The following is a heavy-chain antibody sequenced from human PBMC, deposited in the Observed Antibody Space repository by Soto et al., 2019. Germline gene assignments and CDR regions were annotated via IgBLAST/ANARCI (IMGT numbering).Heavy chain of an antibody. CDR2: IKSKTDGGTT. V-gene: IGHV3-15*01. D-gene: IGHD2-2*01. J-gene: IGHJ4*02. Sequence: GGSLRLSCAASGFTFSNAWMSWVRQAPGKGLEWVGRIKSKTDGGTTDYAAPVKGRFTISRDDSKNTLYLQMNSLKTEDTAVYYCTTDPEYQLLYTDYWGQGTLVTVSS. CDR3: TTDPEYQLLYTDY. CDR1: GFTFSNAW.